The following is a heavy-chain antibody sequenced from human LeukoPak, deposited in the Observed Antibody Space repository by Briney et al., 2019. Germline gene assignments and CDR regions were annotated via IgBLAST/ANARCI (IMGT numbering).Heavy chain of an antibody. CDR2: INPKNGDT. V-gene: IGHV1-2*02. Sequence: ASVKVSCKASGYTFNVFYINWVRQAPGQGLEWMGWINPKNGDTHYAQDFLGRVTMTRDTSISTAYMELSRLTSDDTAVYYCARDGRLRNGYDNFYIWGQGTLVTVSS. D-gene: IGHD5-18*01. J-gene: IGHJ4*02. CDR3: ARDGRLRNGYDNFYI. CDR1: GYTFNVFY.